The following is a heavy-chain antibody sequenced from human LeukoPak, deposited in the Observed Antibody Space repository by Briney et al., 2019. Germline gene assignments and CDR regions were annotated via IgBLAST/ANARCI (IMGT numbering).Heavy chain of an antibody. J-gene: IGHJ4*02. CDR2: INPNSGGT. D-gene: IGHD6-19*01. CDR3: ARAVRGAVAGETDY. CDR1: GYTFTGYY. V-gene: IGHV1-2*02. Sequence: GASVKVSCKASGYTFTGYYMHWVRQAPGQGLEWMGWINPNSGGTNYAQKFQGRVTMTRDTSISTACMELRSLRSDDTAVYYCARAVRGAVAGETDYWGQGTLVTVSS.